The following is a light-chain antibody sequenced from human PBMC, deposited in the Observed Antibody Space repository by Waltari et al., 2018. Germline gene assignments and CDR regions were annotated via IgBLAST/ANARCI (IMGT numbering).Light chain of an antibody. J-gene: IGLJ1*01. Sequence: QSVLTQPASVSGSPGQSITISCAVSSSDVGSYNLVSWYQQHPGKAPRLMIFEGSKRPSGVSNRFSGSKSGNTASLTVSGLQAEDEADYYCCSYVGSSIFVFGTGTKVTVL. CDR1: SSDVGSYNL. CDR3: CSYVGSSIFV. CDR2: EGS. V-gene: IGLV2-23*01.